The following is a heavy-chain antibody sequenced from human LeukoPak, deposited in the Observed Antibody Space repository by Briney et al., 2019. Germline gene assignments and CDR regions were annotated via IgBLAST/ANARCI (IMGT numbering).Heavy chain of an antibody. V-gene: IGHV3-30*04. CDR3: AREPSVAGFYYMDV. CDR1: GFTFSSYA. Sequence: PGRSLRLSCAASGFTFSSYAMHWVRQAPGKGLEWVAVISYDGSNKYYADSVKGRFTISRDNSKNTLYLQMNSLRAEDTAVYYCAREPSVAGFYYMDVWGKGTTVTVSS. J-gene: IGHJ6*03. CDR2: ISYDGSNK. D-gene: IGHD6-19*01.